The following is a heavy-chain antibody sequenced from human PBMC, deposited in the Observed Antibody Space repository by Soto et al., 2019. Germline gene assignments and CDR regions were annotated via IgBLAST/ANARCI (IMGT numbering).Heavy chain of an antibody. CDR3: AKTAYGHYVAY. CDR1: GFTFSSYA. V-gene: IGHV3-23*01. D-gene: IGHD4-17*01. Sequence: LRLSCAASGFTFSSYAMNWVRQAPRKGLEWLSTISSSGGSTYYADSVKGRFTISRDNSKDTLYLQMNSLRVEDTAVYYCAKTAYGHYVAYWGQGALVTVSS. CDR2: ISSSGGST. J-gene: IGHJ4*02.